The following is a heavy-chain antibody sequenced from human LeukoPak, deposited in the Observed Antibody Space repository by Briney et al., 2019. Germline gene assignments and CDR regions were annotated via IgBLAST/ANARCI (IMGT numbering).Heavy chain of an antibody. V-gene: IGHV1-46*01. D-gene: IGHD3-22*01. CDR3: ARDGSPHVSMTVVTSPDY. J-gene: IGHJ4*02. Sequence: GASVKVSCKASGYTFTSYYNHWVRQAPGQGLEWLGVINPSDGTTTYAQKFQGRVTMTRDTSTSTVYMELSSLRSEDTAVYYCARDGSPHVSMTVVTSPDYWGQGTLVTVSS. CDR1: GYTFTSYY. CDR2: INPSDGTT.